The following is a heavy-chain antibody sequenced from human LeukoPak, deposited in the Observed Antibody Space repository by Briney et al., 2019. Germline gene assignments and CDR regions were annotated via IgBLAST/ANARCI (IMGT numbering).Heavy chain of an antibody. CDR3: ARWSY. CDR1: GFTFSSYG. V-gene: IGHV3-20*01. J-gene: IGHJ4*01. Sequence: GGSLRLSCAASGFTFSSYGMHWVRQAPGKGLEWVSGITWDGGSIGYADSVKGRFTISRDNAKNSLYLQINSLRAEDTALYHCARWSYWGQGTLVTVSS. CDR2: ITWDGGSI.